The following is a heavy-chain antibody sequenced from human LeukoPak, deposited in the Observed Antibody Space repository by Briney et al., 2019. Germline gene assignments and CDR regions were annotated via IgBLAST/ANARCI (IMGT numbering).Heavy chain of an antibody. CDR1: GFTFSHYW. V-gene: IGHV3-7*01. CDR3: AGANYYGMDV. J-gene: IGHJ6*02. Sequence: GGSLRLSCAASGFTFSHYWMSWVRQAPGKGLEWVANIKQDGSEKYYVDSVKGRFTVSRDNAKNSLYVQMNSLRAEDTAVYYCAGANYYGMDVWGQGTTVTVSS. CDR2: IKQDGSEK.